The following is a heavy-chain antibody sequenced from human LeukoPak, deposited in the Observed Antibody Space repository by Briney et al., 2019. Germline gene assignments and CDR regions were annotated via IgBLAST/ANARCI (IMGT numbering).Heavy chain of an antibody. Sequence: SETLSLTCTVSGGSISSYYWSWVREPPGNGQEGIGYMYYSGRTNYNPSLKSRVPISVDTSKHQCSLKLGSVTAADTAVDYCAGGDSSGYYYDLRGYYYYFLDVWGEGTTVTVSS. CDR1: GGSISSYY. J-gene: IGHJ6*03. CDR3: AGGDSSGYYYDLRGYYYYFLDV. D-gene: IGHD3-22*01. CDR2: MYYSGRT. V-gene: IGHV4-59*01.